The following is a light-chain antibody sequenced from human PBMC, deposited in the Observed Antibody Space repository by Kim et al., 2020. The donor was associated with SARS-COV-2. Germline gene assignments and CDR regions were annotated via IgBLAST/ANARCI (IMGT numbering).Light chain of an antibody. CDR1: SSDIGAYNF. J-gene: IGLJ3*02. V-gene: IGLV2-14*03. CDR3: SSFTSSITLV. Sequence: QSALTQPASVSGSPGQSITISCTGTSSDIGAYNFVSWYQQHPGKAPKLMIYDVSIRPSGVSNRFSGSKSGNTASLTISGLQAEDEASYYCSSFTSSITLVFGGGTQLTVL. CDR2: DVS.